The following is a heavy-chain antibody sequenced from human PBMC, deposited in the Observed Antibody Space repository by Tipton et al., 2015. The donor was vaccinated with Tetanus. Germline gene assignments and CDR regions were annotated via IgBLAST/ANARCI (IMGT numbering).Heavy chain of an antibody. CDR1: GFNFRIYT. D-gene: IGHD4-17*01. V-gene: IGHV3-48*01. CDR3: ASSTVTR. J-gene: IGHJ4*02. Sequence: GSLRLSCAASGFNFRIYTMNWVRQAPGKGLEWLSYIIGSGKTMYYADSVNGRFTISKDIGENSVYLQMSSLRREDTAVYYCASSTVTRWGPGTLVTVSS. CDR2: IIGSGKTM.